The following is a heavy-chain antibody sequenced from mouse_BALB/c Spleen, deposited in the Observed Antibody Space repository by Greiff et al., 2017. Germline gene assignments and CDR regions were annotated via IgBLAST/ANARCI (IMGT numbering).Heavy chain of an antibody. Sequence: DVHLVESGPGLVKPSQSLSLTCTVTGYSITSDYAWNWIRQFPGNKLEWMGYISYSGSTSYNPSLKSRISITRDTSKNQFFLQLNSVTTEDTATYYCARCGYYPAWFAYWGQGTLVTVSA. CDR2: ISYSGST. V-gene: IGHV3-2*02. D-gene: IGHD2-3*01. CDR3: ARCGYYPAWFAY. J-gene: IGHJ3*01. CDR1: GYSITSDYA.